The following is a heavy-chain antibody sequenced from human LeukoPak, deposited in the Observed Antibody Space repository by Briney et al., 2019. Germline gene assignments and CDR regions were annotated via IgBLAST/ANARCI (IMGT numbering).Heavy chain of an antibody. V-gene: IGHV1-58*02. J-gene: IGHJ4*02. Sequence: ASVKVSCKASGFTFTSSAMQWVRQARGQRLEWIGWIVVGSGNTNYAQKFQERVTITRDMSTSTAYMELSSLRFEDTAVYYCAADRTASSGWYINFDYWGQGTLVTVSS. CDR1: GFTFTSSA. CDR3: AADRTASSGWYINFDY. D-gene: IGHD6-19*01. CDR2: IVVGSGNT.